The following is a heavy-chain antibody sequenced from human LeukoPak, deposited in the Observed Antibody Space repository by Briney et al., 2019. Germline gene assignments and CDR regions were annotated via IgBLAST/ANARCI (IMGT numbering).Heavy chain of an antibody. D-gene: IGHD6-19*01. J-gene: IGHJ5*02. Sequence: SETLSLTCAVYGGSFSGYYWSWIRQPPGMGLEWIGEIHHSGSTNYNPSLKSRVTISVDTSKNQFSLKLSSVTAADTAVYYCARAPHYSSGWYASNWFDPWGQGTLVTVSS. CDR1: GGSFSGYY. V-gene: IGHV4-34*01. CDR2: IHHSGST. CDR3: ARAPHYSSGWYASNWFDP.